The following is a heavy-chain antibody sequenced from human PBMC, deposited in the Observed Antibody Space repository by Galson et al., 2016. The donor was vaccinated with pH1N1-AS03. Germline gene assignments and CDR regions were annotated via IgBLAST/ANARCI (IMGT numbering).Heavy chain of an antibody. Sequence: SLRLSCAASGFSFSSHWMRWVRQAPGKGLECVANIKQDGSEQYYVDSVTGRFTISRDNAKNSLYLQMNSLRADDTAVYYCLRASDYWGQGTLVTVSS. V-gene: IGHV3-7*01. CDR1: GFSFSSHW. J-gene: IGHJ4*02. CDR2: IKQDGSEQ. CDR3: LRASDY.